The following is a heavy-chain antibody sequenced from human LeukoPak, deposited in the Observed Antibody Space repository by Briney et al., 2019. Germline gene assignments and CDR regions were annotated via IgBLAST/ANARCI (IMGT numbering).Heavy chain of an antibody. J-gene: IGHJ6*02. CDR3: ARAFNTMIVVVMDRYGMDV. D-gene: IGHD3-22*01. Sequence: GGSLRLSCAASGFTFSSYGMHWVRQAPGKGLEWVAVIWYDGSNKYYADSVKGRFTISRDNSKNTLYLQMNSLRAEDTAVYYCARAFNTMIVVVMDRYGMDVWAKGPRSPSP. CDR2: IWYDGSNK. CDR1: GFTFSSYG. V-gene: IGHV3-33*01.